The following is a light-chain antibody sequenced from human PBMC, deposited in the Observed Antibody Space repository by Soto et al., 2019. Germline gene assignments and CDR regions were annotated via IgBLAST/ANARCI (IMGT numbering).Light chain of an antibody. CDR2: ANR. J-gene: IGLJ1*01. Sequence: QSVLTQPPSVSGAPGQRVTISCTGNGSNIGASYDVHWYQQLPGSAPRLLIYANRNRPAGVSDRFSGSKSDTSASLVISGLQADDEADYYCLSYDRSLSAWIFGTGIKVTVL. CDR3: LSYDRSLSAWI. CDR1: GSNIGASYD. V-gene: IGLV1-40*01.